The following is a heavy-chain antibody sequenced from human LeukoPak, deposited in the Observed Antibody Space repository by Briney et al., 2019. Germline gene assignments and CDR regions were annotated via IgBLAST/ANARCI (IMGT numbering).Heavy chain of an antibody. D-gene: IGHD2-15*01. V-gene: IGHV3-11*01. J-gene: IGHJ4*02. Sequence: PGGSLRLSCAASGFTFSDYYMRWIRQAPGKGLEWVSYISSSGSTIYYADSVKGRFSISRDNAKNSLYLQMNSLRAEDTAVYYCAKALSVVVVAATAYFDYWGQGTLVTVSS. CDR1: GFTFSDYY. CDR2: ISSSGSTI. CDR3: AKALSVVVVAATAYFDY.